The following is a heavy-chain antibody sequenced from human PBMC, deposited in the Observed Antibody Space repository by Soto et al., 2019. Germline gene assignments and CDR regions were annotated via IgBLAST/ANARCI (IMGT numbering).Heavy chain of an antibody. V-gene: IGHV1-69*13. CDR3: ASSVPIYDSSGSFDY. D-gene: IGHD3-22*01. Sequence: ASVKVSCKASGCTFSSYAISWVRQAPGQGLEWMGGIIPIFGTANYAQKFQGRVTITADESTSTAYMELSSLRSEDTAVYYCASSVPIYDSSGSFDYWGQGTLVTSPQ. CDR1: GCTFSSYA. CDR2: IIPIFGTA. J-gene: IGHJ4*02.